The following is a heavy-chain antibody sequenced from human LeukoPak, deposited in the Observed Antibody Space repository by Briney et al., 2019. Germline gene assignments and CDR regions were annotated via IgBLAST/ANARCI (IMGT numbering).Heavy chain of an antibody. CDR1: GYTFTGYY. V-gene: IGHV1-2*02. Sequence: GASVKVSCKASGYTFTGYYMHWVRQAPGQGLEWMGWINPNSGGTNYAQKFQGRVTMTRDTSISTAYMELSRLRSDDTAVYYCAREGGALIAARAGYYYYYYMDVWGKGTTVTVSS. CDR2: INPNSGGT. J-gene: IGHJ6*03. CDR3: AREGGALIAARAGYYYYYYMDV. D-gene: IGHD6-6*01.